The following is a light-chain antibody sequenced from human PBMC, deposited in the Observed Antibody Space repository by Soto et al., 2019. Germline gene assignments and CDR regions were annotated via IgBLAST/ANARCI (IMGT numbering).Light chain of an antibody. CDR2: DIR. CDR1: SSDVGGYKY. CDR3: SSYTSSSTRV. Sequence: SALTQPASVSGSPGQSITISCTGTSSDVGGYKYVSWYQQHPGKAPKLMIYDIRNRPSGVSNRFSGSKSGNTASLTISGLQAEDEADYCCSSYTSSSTRVFGTGTKLTVL. J-gene: IGLJ1*01. V-gene: IGLV2-14*03.